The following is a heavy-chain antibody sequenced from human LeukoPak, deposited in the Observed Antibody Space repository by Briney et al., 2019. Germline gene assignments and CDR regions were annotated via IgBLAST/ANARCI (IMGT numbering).Heavy chain of an antibody. CDR1: GGSISSYY. Sequence: SETLSLTCTVSGGSISSYYWSWIRQPPGKGLEWIGSIYYNVATYYNSSLKSRVTISVDTSKNHLSLKLSSVTAADTAVYYCARVRDGYNRNWAYWGQGTLVTVSS. D-gene: IGHD5-24*01. CDR3: ARVRDGYNRNWAY. V-gene: IGHV4-39*02. CDR2: IYYNVAT. J-gene: IGHJ4*02.